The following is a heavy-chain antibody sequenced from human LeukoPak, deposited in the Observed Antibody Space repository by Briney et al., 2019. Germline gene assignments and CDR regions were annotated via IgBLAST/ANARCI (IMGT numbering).Heavy chain of an antibody. CDR1: GGSISSSGYY. Sequence: SETLSLTCTVSGGSISSSGYYWTWIRQHPGKGLEWLGYIFYSGSTYYNPSLKGRFTISLDTSKNQLSLKLSSVTAADTAVYYCARGTYYSSSGSYYNLDQWGQGTLATVSS. CDR3: ARGTYYSSSGSYYNLDQ. D-gene: IGHD3-10*01. V-gene: IGHV4-31*03. J-gene: IGHJ4*02. CDR2: IFYSGST.